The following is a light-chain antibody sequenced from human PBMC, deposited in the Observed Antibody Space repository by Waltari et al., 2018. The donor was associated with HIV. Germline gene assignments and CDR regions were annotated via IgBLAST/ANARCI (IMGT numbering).Light chain of an antibody. CDR3: QQRSNWPSPT. CDR1: QSVSGS. V-gene: IGKV3-11*01. J-gene: IGKJ4*01. Sequence: EIVLTQSPATLSLSPGERATLSCRASQSVSGSLAWYQQKPGQAPRLLIYDTSNRATGIPARFSGSGSGTDFTLTISSLEPEDFAVYYCQQRSNWPSPTFGGGTKVDIK. CDR2: DTS.